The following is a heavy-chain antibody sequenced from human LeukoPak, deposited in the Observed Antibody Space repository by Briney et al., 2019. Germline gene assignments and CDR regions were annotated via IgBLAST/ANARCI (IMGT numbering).Heavy chain of an antibody. CDR3: ARVRTYYYDSSGLSFGMDV. CDR2: TNPNSGGT. CDR1: GYTFTGYY. V-gene: IGHV1-2*06. J-gene: IGHJ6*02. D-gene: IGHD3-22*01. Sequence: VASVKVSCKASGYTFTGYYMHWVRQAPGQGLEWMGRTNPNSGGTNYAQKFQGRVTMTRDTSISTAYMELSRLRSDDTAVYYCARVRTYYYDSSGLSFGMDVWGQGTTVTVSS.